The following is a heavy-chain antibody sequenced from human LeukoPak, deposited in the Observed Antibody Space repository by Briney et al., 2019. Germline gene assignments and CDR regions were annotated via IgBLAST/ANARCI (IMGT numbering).Heavy chain of an antibody. CDR2: IHDGGST. CDR1: RFTVSSNY. D-gene: IGHD1-14*01. J-gene: IGHJ4*02. CDR3: ARTHPTGYFDY. V-gene: IGHV3-53*01. Sequence: SGKSLRLSCAASRFTVSSNYMSWVRQDPGKGLEWVSVIHDGGSTYYADSVKGRFTISRDNSKNTVYLQMNSLRAGDTAVYYCARTHPTGYFDYWGQGTLVTVSS.